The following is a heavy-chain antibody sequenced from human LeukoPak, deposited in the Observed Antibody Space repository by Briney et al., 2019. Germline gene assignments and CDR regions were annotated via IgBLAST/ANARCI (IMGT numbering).Heavy chain of an antibody. CDR3: ARLNPDYGDRNSEFDY. CDR2: IYPGDSDT. D-gene: IGHD4-17*01. V-gene: IGHV5-51*01. CDR1: GYSFTSYW. J-gene: IGHJ4*02. Sequence: GESLKISCKGSGYSFTSYWIGWVRQMPGKGLEWMGIIYPGDSDTRYSPSFQGQVTISADKSISTAYLQWSSLKASDTAMYYCARLNPDYGDRNSEFDYWGQGTLVTVSS.